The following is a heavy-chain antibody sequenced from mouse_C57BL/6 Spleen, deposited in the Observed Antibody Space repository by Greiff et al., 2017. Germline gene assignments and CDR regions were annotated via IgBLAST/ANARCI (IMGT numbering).Heavy chain of an antibody. V-gene: IGHV2-2*01. CDR3: ARKDYDWYFDV. Sequence: VQLQQSGPGLVQPSQSLSITCTVSGFSLTSYGVHWVRQSPGKGLEWLGVIWRGGSTDYNAAFISRLSISKDNSKSQVFFKMNSLQADDTAIYYCARKDYDWYFDVWGTGTTVTVSS. CDR1: GFSLTSYG. D-gene: IGHD2-4*01. CDR2: IWRGGST. J-gene: IGHJ1*03.